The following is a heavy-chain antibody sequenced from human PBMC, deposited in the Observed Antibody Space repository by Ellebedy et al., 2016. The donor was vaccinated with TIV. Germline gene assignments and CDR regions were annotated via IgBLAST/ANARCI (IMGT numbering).Heavy chain of an antibody. D-gene: IGHD2-15*01. CDR3: AKDPGVVAATPHFDY. CDR2: ISWNSGSI. Sequence: SLKISXAASGFTFDDYAMHWVRQAPGKGLEWVSGISWNSGSIGYADSVKGRFTISRDNAKNSLYLQMNSLRAEDTALYYCAKDPGVVAATPHFDYWGQGTLVTVSS. CDR1: GFTFDDYA. J-gene: IGHJ4*02. V-gene: IGHV3-9*01.